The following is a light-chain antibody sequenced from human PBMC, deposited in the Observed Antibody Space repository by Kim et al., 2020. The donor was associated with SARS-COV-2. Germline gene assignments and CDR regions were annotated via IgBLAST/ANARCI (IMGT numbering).Light chain of an antibody. J-gene: IGKJ1*01. Sequence: EIVLTQSPGTLSLSPGERATLSCRASQSISSTYLAWYQQKPGQAPRLLIYAASSRATGIPDRFTGSGSGTDFTLTISRLEPEDFAMYYCQQYRSSLWAFGHGTKVDIK. CDR3: QQYRSSLWA. CDR2: AAS. CDR1: QSISSTY. V-gene: IGKV3-20*01.